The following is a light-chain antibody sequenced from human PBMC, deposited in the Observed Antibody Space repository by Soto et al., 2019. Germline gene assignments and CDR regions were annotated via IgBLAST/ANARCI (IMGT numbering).Light chain of an antibody. CDR1: QSVSSN. Sequence: IVMTQSPATLSVSPGERATLSCRASQSVSSNLAWYQQKPGQAPSLLIFGASTRATGIPARFSGSGSGTEFTLSISSLQSEDFAVYYCQHYNNWPRTFGQGTKV. J-gene: IGKJ1*01. CDR2: GAS. V-gene: IGKV3-15*01. CDR3: QHYNNWPRT.